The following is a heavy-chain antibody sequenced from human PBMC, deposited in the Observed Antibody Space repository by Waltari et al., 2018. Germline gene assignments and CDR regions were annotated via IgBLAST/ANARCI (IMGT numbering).Heavy chain of an antibody. J-gene: IGHJ4*02. CDR2: LTPGDSDT. CDR3: AMKNPESRVYIDF. Sequence: VQLVQSGAEVKKPGESLKISCKDSGHSFTSYWIGWVRQMPGKGLEWGGILTPGDSDTRYSPSFQCQVTISADRSIHTAYLQWSSLKASDTAMYYCAMKNPESRVYIDFWGQGTLVTVSS. D-gene: IGHD6-13*01. V-gene: IGHV5-51*03. CDR1: GHSFTSYW.